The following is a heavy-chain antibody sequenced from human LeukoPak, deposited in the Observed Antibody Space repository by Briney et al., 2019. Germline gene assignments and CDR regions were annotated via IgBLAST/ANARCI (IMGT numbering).Heavy chain of an antibody. D-gene: IGHD4-17*01. J-gene: IGHJ3*02. CDR1: GFTVSSNY. CDR2: IYSGGST. CDR3: ARDDGDWAFDI. V-gene: IGHV3-53*01. Sequence: GGSLRLSCAASGFTVSSNYMSWVRQAPGKGLEWVSVIYSGGSTYYADSVKGRFTISRDNSKNTLYLQMNSPRAEDTAVYYCARDDGDWAFDIWGQGTMVTVSS.